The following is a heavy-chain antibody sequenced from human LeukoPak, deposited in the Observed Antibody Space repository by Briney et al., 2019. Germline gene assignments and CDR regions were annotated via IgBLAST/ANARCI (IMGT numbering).Heavy chain of an antibody. J-gene: IGHJ4*02. Sequence: ASVKVSCKASGYTFTGQYMHWGRQAPGQGLEWMGWINPNIGGTNYPQKFLVRVTMTRDTSISTVYMEVTRLRSDDTAIYYCARENRIDGLFDFWGQGTLVTVSS. CDR3: ARENRIDGLFDF. V-gene: IGHV1-2*02. CDR1: GYTFTGQY. CDR2: INPNIGGT. D-gene: IGHD2-15*01.